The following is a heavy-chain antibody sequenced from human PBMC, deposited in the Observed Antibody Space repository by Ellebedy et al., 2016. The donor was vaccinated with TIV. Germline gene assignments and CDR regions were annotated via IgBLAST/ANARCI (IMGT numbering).Heavy chain of an antibody. Sequence: MPSETLSLTCTVSGGSISSYYWSWIRQPPGKGLEWIGYIYYSGSTYYNPSLKSRVTISVDTSKNQFSLKLSSVTAADTAVYYCARATPGYGALPTDYWGQGTLVTVSS. V-gene: IGHV4-59*08. CDR1: GGSISSYY. CDR2: IYYSGST. D-gene: IGHD4-17*01. CDR3: ARATPGYGALPTDY. J-gene: IGHJ4*02.